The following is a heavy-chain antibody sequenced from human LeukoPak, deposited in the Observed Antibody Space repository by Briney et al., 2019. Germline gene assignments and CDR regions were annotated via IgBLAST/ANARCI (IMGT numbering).Heavy chain of an antibody. CDR1: EFSFSNYG. CDR2: ISYDGTDK. D-gene: IGHD3-22*01. Sequence: PGRSLRLSCAASEFSFSNYGMHWVRQAPGKGLEWVGVISYDGTDKYYADSVKGRFTISRDNSKNTLYLQMNSLRAEDTAVYYCARAPPEKYYYDTSGYYYRHYYYYMDVWGKGTTVTISS. CDR3: ARAPPEKYYYDTSGYYYRHYYYYMDV. V-gene: IGHV3-30*03. J-gene: IGHJ6*03.